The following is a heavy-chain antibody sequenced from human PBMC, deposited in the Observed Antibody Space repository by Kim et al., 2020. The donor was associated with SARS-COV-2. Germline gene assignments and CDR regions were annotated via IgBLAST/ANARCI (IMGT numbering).Heavy chain of an antibody. CDR1: GGSISSSSYY. D-gene: IGHD6-6*01. V-gene: IGHV4-39*01. CDR2: IYYSGST. CDR3: ARHTVVPYSSSSTPRDYYYYGMDV. J-gene: IGHJ6*02. Sequence: SETLSLTCTVSGGSISSSSYYWGWIRQPPGKGLEWIGSIYYSGSTYYNPSLKSRVTISVDTSKNQFSLKLSSVTAADTAVYYCARHTVVPYSSSSTPRDYYYYGMDVWGQGTTVTVSS.